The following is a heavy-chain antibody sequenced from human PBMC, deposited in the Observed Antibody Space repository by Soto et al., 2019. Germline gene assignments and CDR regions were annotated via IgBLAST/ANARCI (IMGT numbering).Heavy chain of an antibody. Sequence: QVQLVQSGAEVKKPGASVKVSCKASGYTFTSYAIIWVRQAPGKGLEWMGWMNPSTGNTDSAEKFQGRLTMTRNTSINTVYMELSSLSFEYTAVYYCARGRIIVSGGFDPWGQGTLVTVSS. V-gene: IGHV1-8*01. CDR3: ARGRIIVSGGFDP. CDR1: GYTFTSYA. J-gene: IGHJ5*02. D-gene: IGHD6-19*01. CDR2: MNPSTGNT.